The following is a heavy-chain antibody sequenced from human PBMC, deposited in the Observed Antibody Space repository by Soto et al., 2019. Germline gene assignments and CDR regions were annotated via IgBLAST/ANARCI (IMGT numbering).Heavy chain of an antibody. CDR2: ISGHNGNT. D-gene: IGHD1-1*01. CDR1: GYTLTNYG. J-gene: IGHJ5*02. V-gene: IGHV1-18*01. CDR3: VRDWQLSP. Sequence: QVQLVQSGDEVKKTGASVKVSCRASGYTLTNYGISWVRQAPGQGLFWMGWISGHNGNTLYAQNVQGRPNLTIDTPTNTAYMELMSLKIDDTAMYYCVRDWQLSPWGQGTLVTVSS.